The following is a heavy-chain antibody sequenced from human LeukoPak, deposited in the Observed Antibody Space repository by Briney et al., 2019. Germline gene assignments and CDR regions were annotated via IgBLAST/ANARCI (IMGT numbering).Heavy chain of an antibody. J-gene: IGHJ5*02. Sequence: SETLSLTCAVSGGSISSGGYSWSWIRQPPGKGLEWIGYIYHSGSTYYNPSLKSRVTISVDTSKNQFSLKLSSVTAADTAVYYCARGRRSPNWFDPWGQGTLVTVSS. CDR3: ARGRRSPNWFDP. V-gene: IGHV4-30-2*01. CDR2: IYHSGST. CDR1: GGSISSGGYS. D-gene: IGHD1-14*01.